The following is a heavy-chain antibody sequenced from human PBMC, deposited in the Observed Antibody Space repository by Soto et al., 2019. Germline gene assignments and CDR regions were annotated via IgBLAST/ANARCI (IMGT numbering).Heavy chain of an antibody. D-gene: IGHD3-16*01. V-gene: IGHV3-66*01. CDR3: ARDPWAADY. CDR1: GFTVSTKY. Sequence: EVQLVEAGGGLVQPGGSLRLSGGASGFTVSTKYMSWVRQAPGKGLEWGSVIYSGGCTFYADSVRGRFTISRENSKNTVTLQMNSMSAEDTSVYYCARDPWAADYWGQGTLVTVSS. CDR2: IYSGGCT. J-gene: IGHJ4*02.